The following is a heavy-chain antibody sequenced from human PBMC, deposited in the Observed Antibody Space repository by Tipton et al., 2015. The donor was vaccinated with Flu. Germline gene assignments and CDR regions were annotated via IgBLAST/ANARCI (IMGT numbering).Heavy chain of an antibody. CDR1: AHTFTTYW. CDR2: IYAGDSET. CDR3: ATLMVRGGGLEY. D-gene: IGHD3-10*01. Sequence: MQLVQSGAEVRKPGESLKISCKGSAHTFTTYWIAWVRQMPGKGLEWMGIIYAGDSETRYSPSFQGQVTMSADKSSNIAYLQWSSLKASDTAMYYCATLMVRGGGLEYWGQGTLVTVSS. J-gene: IGHJ4*02. V-gene: IGHV5-51*01.